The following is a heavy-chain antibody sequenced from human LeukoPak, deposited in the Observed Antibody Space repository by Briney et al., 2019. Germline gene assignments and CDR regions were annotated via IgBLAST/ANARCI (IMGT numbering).Heavy chain of an antibody. D-gene: IGHD1-26*01. Sequence: ASVKVSCKASGYTFTGYYMHWVRQAPGQGLEWMGWINPNSGGTDYAQKFQGRVTMTRDTSISTAYMELSRLRSDDTAVYYCARARRIVGASHDAFDIWGQGTMVTVSS. CDR3: ARARRIVGASHDAFDI. V-gene: IGHV1-2*02. J-gene: IGHJ3*02. CDR2: INPNSGGT. CDR1: GYTFTGYY.